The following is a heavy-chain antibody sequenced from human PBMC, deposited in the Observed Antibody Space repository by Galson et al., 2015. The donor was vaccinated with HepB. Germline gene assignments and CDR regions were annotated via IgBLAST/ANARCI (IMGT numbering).Heavy chain of an antibody. Sequence: SLRLSCAASGFTFSIYEMNWVRQAPGKGLEWVSSIISSDSTIYYADPVKGRFTISRDNAKNSLYLQMNSLRVDDTAIYYCAKARYSSGWYYWGQGTLVTVSS. CDR2: IISSDSTI. V-gene: IGHV3-48*03. CDR3: AKARYSSGWYY. CDR1: GFTFSIYE. D-gene: IGHD6-19*01. J-gene: IGHJ4*02.